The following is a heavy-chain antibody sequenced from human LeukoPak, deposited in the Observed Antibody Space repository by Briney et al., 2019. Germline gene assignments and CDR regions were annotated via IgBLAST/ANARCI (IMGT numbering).Heavy chain of an antibody. V-gene: IGHV4-59*01. CDR1: NGSFSNYY. Sequence: PSETLSLTCTVSNGSFSNYYWSWIRQPPGKGLEWIGYIYYSGSTNYNPSLKSRVTISVDTSKNQFSLKLSSVTAADTAVYYCARGADREMNGCFDYWGQGTLVTVSS. D-gene: IGHD5-24*01. CDR3: ARGADREMNGCFDY. CDR2: IYYSGST. J-gene: IGHJ4*02.